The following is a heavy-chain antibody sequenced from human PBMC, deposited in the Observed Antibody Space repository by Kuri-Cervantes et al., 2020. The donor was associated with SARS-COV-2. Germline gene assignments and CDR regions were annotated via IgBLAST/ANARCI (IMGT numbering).Heavy chain of an antibody. CDR1: GGSISNSSYY. V-gene: IGHV4-39*01. CDR3: ASLLGFCTNAACYRYFDY. Sequence: SETLSLTCTVSGGSISNSSYYWGWIRQPPGKGLEWIGTIYYSGSTDSDPSLKSRVTISVGTWRNEFSLKLTSVTDADTAIYYCASLLGFCTNAACYRYFDYWGQGTLVTVSS. D-gene: IGHD2-8*01. CDR2: IYYSGST. J-gene: IGHJ4*03.